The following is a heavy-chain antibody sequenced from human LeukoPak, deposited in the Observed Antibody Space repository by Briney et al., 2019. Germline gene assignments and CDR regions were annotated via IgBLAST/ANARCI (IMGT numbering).Heavy chain of an antibody. CDR1: GFTFSSYS. J-gene: IGHJ3*02. D-gene: IGHD3-22*01. CDR3: ARVGPYDSSGYYHDAFDI. CDR2: ISSGSSYI. V-gene: IGHV3-21*01. Sequence: PGGSLRLSCAASGFTFSSYSMNWVRQAPGKGLEWVSSISSGSSYIYYADSVRGRFTISRDNAKNSLYLQMNSLRAEDTAVYYCARVGPYDSSGYYHDAFDIWGQGTMVTVSS.